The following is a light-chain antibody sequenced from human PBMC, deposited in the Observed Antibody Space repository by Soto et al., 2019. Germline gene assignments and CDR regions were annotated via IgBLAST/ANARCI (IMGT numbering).Light chain of an antibody. CDR1: SSNIGSNT. V-gene: IGLV1-44*01. CDR3: AAWDDSLNGYV. CDR2: SNN. Sequence: VLTQPPSASGTPGQRVTISCSGSSSNIGSNTVNWYQQLPGTAPKLLIYSNNQRPSGVPDRLSGSKSGTSASLAISGLQSEDEADYYCAAWDDSLNGYVFGTGTKVTVL. J-gene: IGLJ1*01.